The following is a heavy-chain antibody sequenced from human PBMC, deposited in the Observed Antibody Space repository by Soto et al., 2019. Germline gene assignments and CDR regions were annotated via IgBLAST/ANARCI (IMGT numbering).Heavy chain of an antibody. D-gene: IGHD4-17*01. CDR3: ARVWTTVTNWFDP. CDR1: GGSISSSNW. Sequence: SETLSLTCAVSGGSISSSNWWSWVRQPPGKGLEWIGEIYHSGSTYYNPSLKSRVTISVDKSKNQFSLKLSSVTAADTAVYYCARVWTTVTNWFDPWGQGTLVTVS. CDR2: IYHSGST. J-gene: IGHJ5*02. V-gene: IGHV4-4*02.